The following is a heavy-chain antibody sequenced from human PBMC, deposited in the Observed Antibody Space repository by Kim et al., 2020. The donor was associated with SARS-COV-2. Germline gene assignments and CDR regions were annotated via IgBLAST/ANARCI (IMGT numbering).Heavy chain of an antibody. Sequence: GGSLRLSCAASGFTFSDYYMCWIRQAPGKGLEWVSYISSSSSCTNYADSVKGRFTISRDNAKNSLYLQMNSLRAEDTAVYYCARAEYDFWSGYHDNYYYGMDVWGQGTTVTVSS. CDR3: ARAEYDFWSGYHDNYYYGMDV. V-gene: IGHV3-11*05. J-gene: IGHJ6*02. CDR1: GFTFSDYY. D-gene: IGHD3-3*01. CDR2: ISSSSSCT.